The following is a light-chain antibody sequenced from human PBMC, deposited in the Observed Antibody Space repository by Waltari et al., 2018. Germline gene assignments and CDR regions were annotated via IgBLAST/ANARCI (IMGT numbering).Light chain of an antibody. Sequence: QLVLTQSPSASASLGASVKLTCTLSSGHSSHAIAWHQQPPEKGPRYLMRLTSDGSHTQGDGIPDRFSGSSSGAERYLTISSLQSEDEADYYCQTWATGIRVFGGGTKLTVL. CDR2: LTSDGSH. CDR3: QTWATGIRV. CDR1: SGHSSHA. V-gene: IGLV4-69*01. J-gene: IGLJ2*01.